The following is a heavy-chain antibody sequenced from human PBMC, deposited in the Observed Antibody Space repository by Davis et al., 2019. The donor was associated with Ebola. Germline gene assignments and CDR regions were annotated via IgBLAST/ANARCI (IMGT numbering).Heavy chain of an antibody. CDR2: ISGSGGST. V-gene: IGHV3-23*01. CDR3: AKDSLTLYSSGWNYYYYGMDV. Sequence: GESLKISCAASGFTFSSYWMSWVRQAPGKGLEWVSAISGSGGSTYYADSVKGRFTISRDNSKNTLYLQMNSLRAEDTAVYYCAKDSLTLYSSGWNYYYYGMDVWGQGTTVTVSS. D-gene: IGHD6-19*01. CDR1: GFTFSSYW. J-gene: IGHJ6*02.